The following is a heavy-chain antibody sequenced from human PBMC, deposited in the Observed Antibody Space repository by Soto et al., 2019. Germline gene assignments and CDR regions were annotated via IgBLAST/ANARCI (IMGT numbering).Heavy chain of an antibody. J-gene: IGHJ6*02. D-gene: IGHD3-10*01. Sequence: QVQLVQSGAEVKKPGSSVKVSCKASGGTFSSYAISWVRQAPGQGLEWMGGIIPIFGTADYAQKFQGRVTITADESTSTAYMELSSLRSEYTAVYYCALHYGSGNNYYYYGMDVWGQGTTVTVSS. CDR2: IIPIFGTA. V-gene: IGHV1-69*12. CDR3: ALHYGSGNNYYYYGMDV. CDR1: GGTFSSYA.